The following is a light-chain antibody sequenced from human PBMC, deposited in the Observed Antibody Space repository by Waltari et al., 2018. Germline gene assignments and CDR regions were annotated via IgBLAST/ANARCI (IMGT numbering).Light chain of an antibody. CDR1: QRISSN. V-gene: IGKV3-15*01. CDR3: QQYNNWPPMYT. J-gene: IGKJ2*01. CDR2: GAS. Sequence: IVMTQSPATLSVSPGERAILSCRASQRISSNLAWYQQKPGQAPRLLIYGASTRATGIPARCSGSGSGTEFTLTISSLQSEDFTVYYCQQYNNWPPMYTFGQGTKLEIK.